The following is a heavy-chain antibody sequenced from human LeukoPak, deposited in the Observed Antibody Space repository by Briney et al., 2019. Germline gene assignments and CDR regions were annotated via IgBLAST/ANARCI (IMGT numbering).Heavy chain of an antibody. CDR1: GGSLSSSSYY. J-gene: IGHJ5*02. V-gene: IGHV4-39*01. D-gene: IGHD2-15*01. CDR2: IYYSGST. CDR3: ARSERIVVVAALWFDP. Sequence: SETLSLTCTVSGGSLSSSSYYWGWIRQPPGKGLEWIGSIYYSGSTYYNPSLRSRVTISVDTSKNQFSLKLSSVTAADTAVYYCARSERIVVVAALWFDPWGQGTLVTVSS.